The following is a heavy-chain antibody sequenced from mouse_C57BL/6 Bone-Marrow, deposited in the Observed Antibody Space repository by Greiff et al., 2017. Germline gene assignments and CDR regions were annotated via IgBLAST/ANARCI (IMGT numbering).Heavy chain of an antibody. CDR2: INPYNGGP. CDR3: ARWGVTWFAY. J-gene: IGHJ3*01. CDR1: GYTFTDYY. V-gene: IGHV1-19*01. Sequence: VQLQQSGPVLVKPGASVKMSCKASGYTFTDYYMNWVKQSHGKSLEWIGVINPYNGGPSYNQKFKGKATLTVDKSSSTAYMELNSLTSEDSAVYYCARWGVTWFAYWGQGTLVTVSA. D-gene: IGHD2-1*01.